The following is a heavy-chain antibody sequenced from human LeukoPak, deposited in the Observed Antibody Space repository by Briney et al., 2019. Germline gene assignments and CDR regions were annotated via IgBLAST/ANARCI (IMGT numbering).Heavy chain of an antibody. V-gene: IGHV3-23*01. CDR1: GFTFGSFA. D-gene: IGHD5-18*01. CDR2: IFGSGGSP. CDR3: GKTPAGYSSGQKPAWPVDY. Sequence: PGGSLRLSCEAFGFTFGSFAMYWVRQAPGKGLDWIAGIFGSGGSPHYADSVKGRFTISRDNSKNTVYLQINSLRAEDTAVYYCGKTPAGYSSGQKPAWPVDYWGQGTLVTVSS. J-gene: IGHJ4*02.